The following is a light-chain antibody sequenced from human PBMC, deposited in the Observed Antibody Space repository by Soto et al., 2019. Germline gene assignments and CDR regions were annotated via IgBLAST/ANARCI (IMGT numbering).Light chain of an antibody. Sequence: QSALTQPPSASWAPGPRVPISFSGSSPKIGSNSVNWYQQLPGTAPKLLVYSTSQRPSGVPDRFSGSKSGTSASLAISALQSEDEADYFCAAWDDSLNGLYVFGTGTKVTVL. V-gene: IGLV1-44*01. CDR3: AAWDDSLNGLYV. CDR2: STS. CDR1: SPKIGSNS. J-gene: IGLJ1*01.